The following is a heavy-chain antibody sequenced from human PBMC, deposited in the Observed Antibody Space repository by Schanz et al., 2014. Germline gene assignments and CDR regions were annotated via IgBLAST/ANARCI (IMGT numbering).Heavy chain of an antibody. CDR1: GITFSSHS. V-gene: IGHV3-48*01. J-gene: IGHJ4*02. CDR3: AKSQGSSFDS. Sequence: VQLVESGGGLVQPGGSLRLSCAASGITFSSHSFNWVRQAPGKGLEWISYITYNGGTIYYADSVKGRFTISRDNAKNSLYLEMNSLRAEDTALYYCAKSQGSSFDSWGQGTLVTVAS. CDR2: ITYNGGTI. D-gene: IGHD6-13*01.